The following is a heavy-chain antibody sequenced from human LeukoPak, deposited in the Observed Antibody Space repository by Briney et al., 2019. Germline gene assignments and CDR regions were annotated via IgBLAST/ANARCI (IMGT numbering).Heavy chain of an antibody. CDR3: AKDIGGSYYYYYMDV. CDR2: IRYDGSNK. CDR1: GFTFSSYG. D-gene: IGHD3-16*01. J-gene: IGHJ6*03. Sequence: PGGSLRLSCAASGFTFSSYGMHWVRQAPGKGLEWVAFIRYDGSNKYYADSVKGRFTISRDNSKNTLYLQMNSLRAEDTAVYYCAKDIGGSYYYYYMDVWGKGTTVTASS. V-gene: IGHV3-30*02.